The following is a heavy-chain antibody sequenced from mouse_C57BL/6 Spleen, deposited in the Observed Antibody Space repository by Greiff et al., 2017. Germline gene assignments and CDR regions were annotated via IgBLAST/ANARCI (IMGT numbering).Heavy chain of an antibody. V-gene: IGHV1-74*01. CDR3: EKWGLRRGYAMDY. Sequence: QVQLQQSGAELVKPGASVKVSCKASGYTFTSYWMHWVKQRPGQGLEWIGRIHPSDGDTNYNQKFKGKATLTVDKSSSTAYMQLSSLTYEDSAVYYGEKWGLRRGYAMDYWGQGTSVTVSS. D-gene: IGHD2-4*01. CDR2: IHPSDGDT. CDR1: GYTFTSYW. J-gene: IGHJ4*01.